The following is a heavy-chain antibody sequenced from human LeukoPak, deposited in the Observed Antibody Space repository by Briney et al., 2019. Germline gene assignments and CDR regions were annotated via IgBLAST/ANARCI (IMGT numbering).Heavy chain of an antibody. CDR3: ARGGQSKYDSSGYLNYFDY. CDR2: ISSNGGST. Sequence: GGSLRLSCGASGSTFSSYVMYWVRQAPGKGLECVSSISSNGGSTYYANSVKGRFTISRDNSKNTLYLQMGSLRAEDMAVYYCARGGQSKYDSSGYLNYFDYWGQGTLVTVSS. J-gene: IGHJ4*02. D-gene: IGHD3-22*01. CDR1: GSTFSSYV. V-gene: IGHV3-64*01.